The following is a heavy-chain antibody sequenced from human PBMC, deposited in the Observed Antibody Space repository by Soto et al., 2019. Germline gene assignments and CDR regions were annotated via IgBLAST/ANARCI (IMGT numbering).Heavy chain of an antibody. V-gene: IGHV3-48*03. Sequence: GGSLRLSCAASRFTFSTYEMNGVRQAPGKGLEWVSYISTSGSTVYYADSVKGRFTISRDNTRNSLYLQMNSLRDEDTALYYCVRYCSTTLCNGVATRTFDYWGQGTLVTVSS. CDR2: ISTSGSTV. J-gene: IGHJ4*02. D-gene: IGHD5-12*01. CDR1: RFTFSTYE. CDR3: VRYCSTTLCNGVATRTFDY.